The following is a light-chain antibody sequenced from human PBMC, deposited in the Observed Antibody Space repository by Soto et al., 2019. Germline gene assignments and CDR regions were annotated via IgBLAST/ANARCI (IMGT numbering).Light chain of an antibody. CDR3: GAWDSSLSGVL. Sequence: QSVLTQPPSVSAAPGQQVTISCSGETSNIGNNYVSWYQQLPGTAPKLLIYDTNNRPSGIPDRFSGSKSGTSATLGITGLQTGDEAVYYCGAWDSSLSGVLFGGGTKLPS. J-gene: IGLJ2*01. CDR1: TSNIGNNY. CDR2: DTN. V-gene: IGLV1-51*01.